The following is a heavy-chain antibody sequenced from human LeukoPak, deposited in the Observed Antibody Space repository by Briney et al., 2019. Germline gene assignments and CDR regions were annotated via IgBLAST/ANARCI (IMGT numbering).Heavy chain of an antibody. CDR1: GGSISSYY. CDR2: IYYSGST. D-gene: IGHD3-22*01. J-gene: IGHJ6*02. CDR3: ARSGSGYYSDYYYGMDV. V-gene: IGHV4-59*08. Sequence: SETLSLTCTVSGGSISSYYWSWIRQPPGKGLEWIGYIYYSGSTNYNPSLKSRVTISVDTSKNQFSLKLSSVTAADTAVYYCARSGSGYYSDYYYGMDVWGQGTTATVSS.